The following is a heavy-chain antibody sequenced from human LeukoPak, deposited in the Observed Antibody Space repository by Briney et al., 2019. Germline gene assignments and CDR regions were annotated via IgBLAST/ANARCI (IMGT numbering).Heavy chain of an antibody. CDR3: ARGSGYYGWFDP. V-gene: IGHV5-51*01. CDR2: IYPGDSNT. J-gene: IGHJ5*02. D-gene: IGHD3-22*01. CDR1: GFSFTSYL. Sequence: GESLQISCKGSGFSFTSYLNGWVREMRGKGVEGMGIIYPGDSNTRYSPSLQGQVTSSADKSIGPAYLQWSSRKASDTVMYYGARGSGYYGWFDPWGQGTLVTVSS.